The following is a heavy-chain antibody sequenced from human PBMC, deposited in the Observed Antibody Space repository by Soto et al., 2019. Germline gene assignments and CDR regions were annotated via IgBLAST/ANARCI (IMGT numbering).Heavy chain of an antibody. CDR1: GGSISSGGYY. CDR2: IYYSGST. D-gene: IGHD3-10*01. Sequence: QVQLQESGPGLVKPSQTLSLTCTVSGGSISSGGYYWSCIRQHPGKGLEWIGYIYYSGSTYYNPSLKSRVTISVDTSKNQFSLKLSSVTAADTAVYYCARDTRGAEPYFDFWGQGTLVTVSS. J-gene: IGHJ4*02. V-gene: IGHV4-31*03. CDR3: ARDTRGAEPYFDF.